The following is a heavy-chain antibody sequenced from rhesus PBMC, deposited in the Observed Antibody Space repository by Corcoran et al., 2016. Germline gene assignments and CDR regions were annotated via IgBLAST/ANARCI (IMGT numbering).Heavy chain of an antibody. CDR2: ITYSEST. CDR3: ARLSSWSRRFDV. V-gene: IGHV4-122*02. CDR1: GGSISSRYYY. Sequence: QVQLQESGPGLVKPSETLSLTCAVSGGSISSRYYYFRWIRQHPEKGLEWLGYITYSESTSYNTPLKSRVTISRKTSKEQVSLKLSSVTAADTDVYYCARLSSWSRRFDVWGAGVLVTVSS. D-gene: IGHD6-13*01. J-gene: IGHJ5-1*01.